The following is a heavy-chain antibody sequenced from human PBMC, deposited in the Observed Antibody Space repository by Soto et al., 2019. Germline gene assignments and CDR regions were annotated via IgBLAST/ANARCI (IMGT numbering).Heavy chain of an antibody. V-gene: IGHV4-34*01. Sequence: QVQLQQWGAGLLKPSETLSLTCAVYGGSFSGYYWSWIRQPPGKGLEWIGEINHSGSTNYNPSLKSRVTISVDTSKNQFSLKLSSVTVADTAVYYCARGQRYFDWLLWAFDYWGQGTLVTVSS. CDR3: ARGQRYFDWLLWAFDY. D-gene: IGHD3-9*01. CDR1: GGSFSGYY. J-gene: IGHJ4*02. CDR2: INHSGST.